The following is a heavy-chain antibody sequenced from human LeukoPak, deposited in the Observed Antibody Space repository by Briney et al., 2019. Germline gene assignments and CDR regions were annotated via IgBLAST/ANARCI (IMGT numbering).Heavy chain of an antibody. J-gene: IGHJ4*02. Sequence: GGSLRLSCAASGFTFSSYSMIWVRQAPGKGLEWVSSISSSSSYIYYADSVKGRFTISRDNAKNSLYPQMNSLRAEDTAVYYCARPTYGSGSSPYDYWGQGTLVTVSS. D-gene: IGHD3-10*01. CDR1: GFTFSSYS. CDR2: ISSSSSYI. V-gene: IGHV3-21*01. CDR3: ARPTYGSGSSPYDY.